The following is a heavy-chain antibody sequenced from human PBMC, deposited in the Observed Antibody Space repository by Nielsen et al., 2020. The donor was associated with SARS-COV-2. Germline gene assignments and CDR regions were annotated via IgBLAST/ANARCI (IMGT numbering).Heavy chain of an antibody. Sequence: ASVKVSCKASGYTFTSYAMHWVRQAPGQRLEWMRWINAGNGNTKYSQKFQGRVTITRDTSASTAYMELSSLRSEDTAVYYCAREFGDIVVVPAAMLGDYYYYMDVWGKGTTVTVSS. CDR1: GYTFTSYA. V-gene: IGHV1-3*01. CDR2: INAGNGNT. D-gene: IGHD2-2*01. CDR3: AREFGDIVVVPAAMLGDYYYYMDV. J-gene: IGHJ6*03.